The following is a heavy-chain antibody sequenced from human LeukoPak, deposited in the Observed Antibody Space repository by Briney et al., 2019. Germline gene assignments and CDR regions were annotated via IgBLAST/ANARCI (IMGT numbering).Heavy chain of an antibody. CDR2: IWYDGSNK. D-gene: IGHD6-19*01. J-gene: IGHJ4*02. CDR1: GLTFSSYG. CDR3: ARAVRYRSGRGYDY. V-gene: IGHV3-33*01. Sequence: PGRSLRLSCAASGLTFSSYGMHWVRQAPGKGLEWVAVIWYDGSNKYYADSVKGRFTISRDNSKNTLYLQMNSLRAEDTAVYYCARAVRYRSGRGYDYWGQGTVVTVSS.